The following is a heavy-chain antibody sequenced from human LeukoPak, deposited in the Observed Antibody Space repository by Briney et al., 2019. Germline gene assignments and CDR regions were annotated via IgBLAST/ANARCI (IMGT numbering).Heavy chain of an antibody. V-gene: IGHV3-48*03. Sequence: QPGGSLRLSCAASGFTFSSYEMNWVRQAPGKGLEWVSYISSSGSTIYYADSVKGRFTISRDNAKKSLYLQMNSLRAEDTAVYYCASHSHNNYFDYWGQGTLVTVSS. J-gene: IGHJ4*02. D-gene: IGHD5-24*01. CDR3: ASHSHNNYFDY. CDR2: ISSSGSTI. CDR1: GFTFSSYE.